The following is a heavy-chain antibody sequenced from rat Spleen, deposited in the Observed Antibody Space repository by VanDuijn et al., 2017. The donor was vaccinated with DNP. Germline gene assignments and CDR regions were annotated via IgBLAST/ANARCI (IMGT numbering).Heavy chain of an antibody. CDR2: INYDGSNT. CDR1: GFTFSDHN. J-gene: IGHJ3*01. Sequence: EVQLVESGGGLVQPGRSLKLSCAASGFTFSDHNMAWVRQAPKKGLEWVATINYDGSNTYYRDSVKGRFTVSRDNAKRTLYLQMDSLRSEDTATYYCTVDRDGSYGVAYWGQGTLVTVSS. CDR3: TVDRDGSYGVAY. V-gene: IGHV5-7*01. D-gene: IGHD1-12*02.